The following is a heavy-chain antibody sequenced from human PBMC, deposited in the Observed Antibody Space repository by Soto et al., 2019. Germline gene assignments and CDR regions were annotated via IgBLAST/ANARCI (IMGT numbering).Heavy chain of an antibody. J-gene: IGHJ6*02. CDR3: AKDFIAALALGDYYYYYGMDV. Sequence: GGSLILSCAASVFTFSSYGMHWVRHSPGKGLEWVAVISYDGSNKYYADSVKGRFTISRDNSKNTLYLQMNSLRAEDTAVYYCAKDFIAALALGDYYYYYGMDVWGQGTTVTVSS. CDR2: ISYDGSNK. CDR1: VFTFSSYG. V-gene: IGHV3-30*18. D-gene: IGHD6-6*01.